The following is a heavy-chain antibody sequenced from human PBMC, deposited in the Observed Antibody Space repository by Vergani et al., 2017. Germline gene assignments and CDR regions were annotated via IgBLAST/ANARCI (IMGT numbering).Heavy chain of an antibody. V-gene: IGHV4-34*10. D-gene: IGHD6-19*01. Sequence: QVQLQESGPGLVKPSETLSLTCAVYGGSFSGYYWSWIRQPPGKGLEWIGEINHSGSTNYNPSLKSRVTISVDTSKNQFSLKLSSVTAADTAVYYCAKGTYSSGWSDAFDIWGQGTMVTVSS. CDR2: INHSGST. CDR1: GGSFSGYY. CDR3: AKGTYSSGWSDAFDI. J-gene: IGHJ3*02.